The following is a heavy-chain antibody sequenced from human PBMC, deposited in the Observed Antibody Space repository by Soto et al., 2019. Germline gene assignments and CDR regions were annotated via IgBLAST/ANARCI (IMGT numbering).Heavy chain of an antibody. V-gene: IGHV1-2*04. CDR3: ARAPPSMVRGVIYYYYYGMDV. D-gene: IGHD3-10*01. CDR1: GYTFTGYY. J-gene: IGHJ6*02. CDR2: INPNSGGT. Sequence: ASLKVSCKASGYTFTGYYMHWVRQAPGQGLEWMGWINPNSGGTNYAQKFQGWVTMTRDTSISTAYMELSRLRSDDTAVYYCARAPPSMVRGVIYYYYYGMDVWGQGTTVTVSS.